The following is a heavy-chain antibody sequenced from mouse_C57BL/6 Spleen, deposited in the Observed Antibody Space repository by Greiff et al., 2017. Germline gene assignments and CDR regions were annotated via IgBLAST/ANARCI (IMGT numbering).Heavy chain of an antibody. D-gene: IGHD2-4*01. CDR2: IDPGSGNT. CDR1: GYSFTSYY. V-gene: IGHV1-66*01. Sequence: QVQLKESGPELVKPGASVKISCKASGYSFTSYYIYWVKQRPGQGLEWIGWIDPGSGNTKYNEKFKGKATLTAYKSSSTAYMQLSSLTSEDSAVYSCARGDYDGDYYAMDYWGQGTSVTVSS. J-gene: IGHJ4*01. CDR3: ARGDYDGDYYAMDY.